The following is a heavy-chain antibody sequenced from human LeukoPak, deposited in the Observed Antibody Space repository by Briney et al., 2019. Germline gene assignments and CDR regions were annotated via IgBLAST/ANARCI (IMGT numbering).Heavy chain of an antibody. CDR3: ARGTTAATPYYFAF. V-gene: IGHV1-2*02. J-gene: IGHJ4*02. CDR2: INPNSGAT. Sequence: ASVKVSCKASGYTFTGYHMHWVRQAPGQGLEWMAWINPNSGATDYAQKFQGRVTMTRDTSTSTAYMELSRLRSDDTAVYYCARGTTAATPYYFAFWGQGTQVTVSS. CDR1: GYTFTGYH. D-gene: IGHD2-15*01.